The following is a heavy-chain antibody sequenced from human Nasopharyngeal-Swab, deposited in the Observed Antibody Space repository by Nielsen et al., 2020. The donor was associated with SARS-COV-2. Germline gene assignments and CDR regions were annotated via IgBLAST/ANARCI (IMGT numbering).Heavy chain of an antibody. CDR2: IKSKTDGGTT. V-gene: IGHV3-15*01. Sequence: GESLKISCAASGFTFSNAWMSWVRQAPGKGLEWVGRIKSKTDGGTTDYAAPVKGRFTISRDDSKNTLYLQMNSLKTEDTAVYYCTTDPGAAAGINYFDYWGQGTLVTSPQ. J-gene: IGHJ4*02. CDR3: TTDPGAAAGINYFDY. CDR1: GFTFSNAW. D-gene: IGHD6-13*01.